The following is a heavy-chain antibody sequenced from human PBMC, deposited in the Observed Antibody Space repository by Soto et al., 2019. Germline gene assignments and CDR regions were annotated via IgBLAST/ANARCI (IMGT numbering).Heavy chain of an antibody. D-gene: IGHD2-15*01. V-gene: IGHV4-59*01. Sequence: SETLSLTCTVSGGSISGAYWSWIRQTPGKVLEWIGYIHYSGSTNYNPPLKSRVTMSVDSAKNQFSLELNSVSAADTAVYFCAKYRRTDAEGYSFDYWGQGAMVTVSS. CDR1: GGSISGAY. J-gene: IGHJ4*02. CDR3: AKYRRTDAEGYSFDY. CDR2: IHYSGST.